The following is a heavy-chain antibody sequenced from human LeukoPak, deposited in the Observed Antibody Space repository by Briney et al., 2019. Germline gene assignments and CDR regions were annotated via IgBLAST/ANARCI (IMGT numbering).Heavy chain of an antibody. CDR2: IFYSGSV. CDR1: GGSISSYY. D-gene: IGHD2-15*01. CDR3: ARRHQGGTLFDY. J-gene: IGHJ4*02. V-gene: IGHV4-59*08. Sequence: PSETPSLTCTVSGGSISSYYWTWIRQPPGRGLEWIGYIFYSGSVNYNPSLKSRLTISVDTSKSQFSLKLSSVSAADTAVYYCARRHQGGTLFDYWGQGTLVPVSS.